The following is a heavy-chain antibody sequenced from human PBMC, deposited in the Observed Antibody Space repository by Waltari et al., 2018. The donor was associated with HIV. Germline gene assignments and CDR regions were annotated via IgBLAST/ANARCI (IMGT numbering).Heavy chain of an antibody. CDR1: GLPFSSHI. J-gene: IGHJ4*02. CDR2: IASSSSSYI. Sequence: EVQLVESGGCLVKPGGFLRLSCAPSGLPFSSHIMNWVRQAPGKGLEWVSSIASSSSSYIYYAESVRGRFTISRDNAKNSLYLQMSSLRAEDTAVYYCAREMATVYVDYWGQGTLVTVSP. D-gene: IGHD5-12*01. V-gene: IGHV3-21*01. CDR3: AREMATVYVDY.